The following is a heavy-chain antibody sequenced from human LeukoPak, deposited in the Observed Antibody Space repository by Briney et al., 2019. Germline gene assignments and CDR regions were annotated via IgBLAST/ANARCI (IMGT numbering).Heavy chain of an antibody. D-gene: IGHD1-1*01. CDR1: GFTFSNAW. CDR3: ARLGTSWIQLGNWFDP. Sequence: PGGSLRLSCAASGFTFSNAWMSWVRQAPGKGLEWLGRIKSNTDGGTTDYAAPVKGRFTISRDDSKNTLYLQMNSLRAEDTAVYYCARLGTSWIQLGNWFDPWGQGTLVTVSS. V-gene: IGHV3-15*01. CDR2: IKSNTDGGTT. J-gene: IGHJ5*02.